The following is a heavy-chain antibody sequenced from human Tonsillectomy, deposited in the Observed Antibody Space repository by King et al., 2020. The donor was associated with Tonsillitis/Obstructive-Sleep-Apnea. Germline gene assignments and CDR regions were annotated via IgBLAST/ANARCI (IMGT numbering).Heavy chain of an antibody. V-gene: IGHV3-48*03. CDR3: AREGHRRAIFGVITGYYFDL. J-gene: IGHJ4*02. Sequence: VQLVESGGGVVQPGRSLRLSCAASGFTFRAYEMNWVRQAPGRGLEWVSYISSSGSSIYYAESVKGRFTISRDNAKNSMYLHMNTLRPEVTAVYFCAREGHRRAIFGVITGYYFDLWGQGTLVTVSS. CDR2: ISSSGSSI. CDR1: GFTFRAYE. D-gene: IGHD3-3*01.